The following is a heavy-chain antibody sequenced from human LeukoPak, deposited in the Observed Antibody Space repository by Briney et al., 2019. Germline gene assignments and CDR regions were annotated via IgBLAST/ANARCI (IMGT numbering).Heavy chain of an antibody. CDR1: GGSISSSSYY. J-gene: IGHJ4*02. CDR3: ARLGPGGHGEFDY. V-gene: IGHV4-39*07. D-gene: IGHD3-10*01. CDR2: IYYSGST. Sequence: SETLSLTCTVSGGSISSSSYYWGWIRQPPGKGLEWIGSIYYSGSTHYNPSLKSRVTISVDTSKTQFSLKLTSVTAADTAVYYCARLGPGGHGEFDYWGQGILVTVSS.